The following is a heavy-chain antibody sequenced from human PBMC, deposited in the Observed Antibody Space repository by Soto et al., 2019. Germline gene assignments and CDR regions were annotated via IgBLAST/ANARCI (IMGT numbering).Heavy chain of an antibody. CDR2: MSHLGSI. D-gene: IGHD1-1*01. CDR1: GGSLSDYF. Sequence: SETLSLTCVVSGGSLSDYFWSLIRQPQGMALEWIGEMSHLGSINYNPSLKSRVTISVDTSKNQFSLKMSSVTAADTALYYCARVERGTATTVVDAFDIWGPGTMVTVSS. CDR3: ARVERGTATTVVDAFDI. J-gene: IGHJ3*02. V-gene: IGHV4-34*01.